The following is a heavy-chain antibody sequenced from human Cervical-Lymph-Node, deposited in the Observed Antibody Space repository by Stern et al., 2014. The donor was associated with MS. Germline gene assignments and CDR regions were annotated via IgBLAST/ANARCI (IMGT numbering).Heavy chain of an antibody. CDR3: ARDLRPDYDISYYFDY. D-gene: IGHD3-9*01. Sequence: VQLVQSGGGVVQPGRSLRLSCAASGFTFSSYGMHWVRQAPGKGLEWVAVIWYDGSNKYYADSVKGRFTISRDNSKNTLYLQMNSLRAEDTAVYYCARDLRPDYDISYYFDYWGQGTLVTVSS. V-gene: IGHV3-33*01. CDR1: GFTFSSYG. CDR2: IWYDGSNK. J-gene: IGHJ4*02.